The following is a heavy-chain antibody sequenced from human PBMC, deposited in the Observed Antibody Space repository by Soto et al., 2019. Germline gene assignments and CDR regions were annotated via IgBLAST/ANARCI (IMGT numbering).Heavy chain of an antibody. CDR2: ISGSGGRT. CDR3: ASGVIVAAHVGWFGP. V-gene: IGHV3-23*01. Sequence: PGGSLRLSCAASGFTFSVYPMSWVRQAPGRGLEWVSTISGSGGRTYYADSVKGRFSISRDNSKHTVSLEMNSLRVEDTAVYYCASGVIVAAHVGWFGPWGKGTLVTVSS. J-gene: IGHJ5*02. D-gene: IGHD2-15*01. CDR1: GFTFSVYP.